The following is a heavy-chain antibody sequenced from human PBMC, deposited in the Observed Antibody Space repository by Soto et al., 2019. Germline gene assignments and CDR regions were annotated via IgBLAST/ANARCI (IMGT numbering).Heavy chain of an antibody. V-gene: IGHV3-11*01. Sequence: PGGSLRLSCVASGFTFRDYYMTWIRQAPGKGLEWVSYISSSGTGIYYADSVKGRFTISRDNAKNSLYLQMNSLRAEDTAVYYCAKIASWNYLWFDPWGQGTLVTVSS. CDR3: AKIASWNYLWFDP. CDR1: GFTFRDYY. CDR2: ISSSGTGI. D-gene: IGHD1-7*01. J-gene: IGHJ5*02.